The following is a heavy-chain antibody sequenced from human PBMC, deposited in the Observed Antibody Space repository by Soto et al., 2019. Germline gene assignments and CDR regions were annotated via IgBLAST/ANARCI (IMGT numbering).Heavy chain of an antibody. V-gene: IGHV2-5*02. J-gene: IGHJ4*02. CDR1: GFSLSTSGVG. CDR2: IYWDDDK. Sequence: QITLKESGPTLVKPTQTLTLTGTFSGFSLSTSGVGVGWFRQPPGNALEWIALIYWDDDKRYSPSLKSRRTNTRDTSTFQVIPQMTEIDPEDTSIYYCAHRSRGSYFDYWGQGTLVTVSS. CDR3: AHRSRGSYFDY. D-gene: IGHD3-16*01.